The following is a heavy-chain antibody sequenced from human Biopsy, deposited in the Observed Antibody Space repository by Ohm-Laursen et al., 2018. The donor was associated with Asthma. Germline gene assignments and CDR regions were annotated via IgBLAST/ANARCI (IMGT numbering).Heavy chain of an antibody. CDR1: GFAVSGDY. J-gene: IGHJ4*02. CDR3: ARGDSSNWSHYYFDY. Sequence: SLRLSRAASGFAVSGDYMFWVRQAPGKGLEWVSVIYSGGTSHTADSVRGRFTISRDYSKNTLYLQMHSLRAEDTAVYYCARGDSSNWSHYYFDYWGQGTLVTVSS. CDR2: IYSGGTS. V-gene: IGHV3-53*01. D-gene: IGHD3-22*01.